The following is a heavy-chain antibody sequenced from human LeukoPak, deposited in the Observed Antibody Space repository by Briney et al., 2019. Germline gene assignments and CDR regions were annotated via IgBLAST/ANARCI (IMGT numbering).Heavy chain of an antibody. Sequence: PAETLTLTCTASGFTFSNYAMNWIRQAPGKGLEWIPTIAASGTSTYYAASENGRSTISRASTKNTPYKQRHSLTADAAAVYYCAKCAVFYSDYCCYFDYWGQGTLVTVSS. V-gene: IGHV3-23*01. CDR2: IAASGTST. CDR1: GFTFSNYA. CDR3: AKCAVFYSDYCCYFDY. D-gene: IGHD3-22*01. J-gene: IGHJ4*02.